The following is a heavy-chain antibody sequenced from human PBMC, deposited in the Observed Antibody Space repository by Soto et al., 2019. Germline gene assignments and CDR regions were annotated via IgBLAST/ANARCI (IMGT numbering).Heavy chain of an antibody. Sequence: QVQLQESGPGLVKPSQTLSLTCSVSGGSISSGAYYWRWIRQHPGKGLEWIGYINYSGSTYCNPFRKSRLRMSVDTSKYQFSLRLSSMTAADTAVYFCARGSCSWNYPWGQGIMVPVS. V-gene: IGHV4-31*03. CDR1: GGSISSGAYY. CDR2: INYSGST. D-gene: IGHD1-7*01. CDR3: ARGSCSWNYP. J-gene: IGHJ5*02.